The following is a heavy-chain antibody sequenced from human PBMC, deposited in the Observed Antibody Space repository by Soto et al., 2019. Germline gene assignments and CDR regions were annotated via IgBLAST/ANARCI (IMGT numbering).Heavy chain of an antibody. V-gene: IGHV3-11*01. CDR1: GFTFSDYY. CDR3: ARFGYSGYDPFYDY. J-gene: IGHJ4*02. D-gene: IGHD5-12*01. CDR2: ISSSGSTI. Sequence: AGGSLRLSCAASGFTFSDYYMSWIRQAPGKGLEWVSYISSSGSTIYYADSVKGRFTISRDNAKNSLYLQMNSLRAEDTAVYYCARFGYSGYDPFYDYWGQGTLVTVSS.